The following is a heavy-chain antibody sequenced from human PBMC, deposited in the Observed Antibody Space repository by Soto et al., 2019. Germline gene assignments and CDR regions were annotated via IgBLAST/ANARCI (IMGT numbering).Heavy chain of an antibody. D-gene: IGHD2-21*02. Sequence: SETLSLTCTVSGGSISSYYWSWIRQPPGKGLEWIGYVYYSGSTNYNPSLKSRVTISVDTSKNQFSLKLISVTAADTAVYYCARRLAYCGGDCYSLDYWGQGTLVTVS. J-gene: IGHJ4*02. V-gene: IGHV4-59*01. CDR1: GGSISSYY. CDR3: ARRLAYCGGDCYSLDY. CDR2: VYYSGST.